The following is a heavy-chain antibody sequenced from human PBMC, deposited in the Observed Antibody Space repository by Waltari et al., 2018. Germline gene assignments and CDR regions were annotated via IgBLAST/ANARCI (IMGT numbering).Heavy chain of an antibody. CDR2: IIPIFGTA. D-gene: IGHD2-15*01. Sequence: QVQLVQSGAEVKKPGSSVKVSCKASGGTFSSYAISWVRQAPGQGLEWMGRIIPIFGTANYAQKFQGRVTITADKSTSTAYMELSSLRSEDTAVYYCARLGYCSGGSCYLGFDYWGQGTLVTVSS. CDR3: ARLGYCSGGSCYLGFDY. J-gene: IGHJ4*02. CDR1: GGTFSSYA. V-gene: IGHV1-69*13.